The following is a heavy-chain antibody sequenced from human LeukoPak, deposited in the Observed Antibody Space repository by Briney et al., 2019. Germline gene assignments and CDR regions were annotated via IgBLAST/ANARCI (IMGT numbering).Heavy chain of an antibody. CDR2: IYYSGST. CDR1: GGSISSYY. Sequence: SETLSLTCTVSGGSISSYYWSWIRQPPGKGLEWIGYIYYSGSTNYNPSLKSRVTISVDTSKNHFSLKLSSVTAADTAVYYCARSRGVGASHFDYWGQGTLVTVSS. J-gene: IGHJ4*02. D-gene: IGHD1-26*01. V-gene: IGHV4-59*01. CDR3: ARSRGVGASHFDY.